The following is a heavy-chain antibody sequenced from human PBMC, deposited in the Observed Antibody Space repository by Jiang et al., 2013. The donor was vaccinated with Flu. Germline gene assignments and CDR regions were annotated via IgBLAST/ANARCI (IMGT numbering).Heavy chain of an antibody. CDR1: GGPFTRFS. CDR3: ASPARAASGARYFDY. D-gene: IGHD2-15*01. V-gene: IGHV1-69*01. CDR2: IIPLFRTP. J-gene: IGHJ4*02. Sequence: SGAEVKKPGSSVKVSCKASGGPFTRFSISWVRHTPGQGLEWMGGIIPLFRTPNYAQEFQGRVTFTADESTGTAYMELSSLRPEDTAIYYCASPARAASGARYFDYWGQGTLVTVSS.